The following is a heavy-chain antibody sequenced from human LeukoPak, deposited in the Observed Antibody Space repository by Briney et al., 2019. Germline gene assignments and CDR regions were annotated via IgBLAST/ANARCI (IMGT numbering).Heavy chain of an antibody. CDR2: IYYSGST. V-gene: IGHV4-39*01. D-gene: IGHD1-26*01. CDR1: GGSISSSGYY. J-gene: IGHJ5*02. Sequence: SETLSLACTVSGGSISSSGYYWGWIRQPPGKGLEWIASIYYSGSTYYNPSLKSRVTISVDTSKNQLSLKLSSLTAADTAVYYCARHEYSGSYYGLSWFDPWGQGTLVTVSS. CDR3: ARHEYSGSYYGLSWFDP.